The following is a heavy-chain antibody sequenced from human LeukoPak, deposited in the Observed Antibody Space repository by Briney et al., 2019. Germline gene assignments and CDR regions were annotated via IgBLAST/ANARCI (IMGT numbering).Heavy chain of an antibody. V-gene: IGHV3-7*01. D-gene: IGHD6-13*01. J-gene: IGHJ4*02. CDR2: IKQDGSEK. CDR3: ARVGIAAAEDY. CDR1: GFTFTSYG. Sequence: GGSLRLSCAASGFTFTSYGMNWVRQAPGKGLEWVANIKQDGSEKYYVDSVKGRFTISRDNAKNSLYLQMNSLRAEDTAVYYCARVGIAAAEDYWGQGTLVTVSS.